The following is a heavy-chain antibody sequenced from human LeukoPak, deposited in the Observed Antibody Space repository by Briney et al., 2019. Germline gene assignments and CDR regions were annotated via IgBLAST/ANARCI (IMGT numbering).Heavy chain of an antibody. J-gene: IGHJ3*02. CDR3: ARGGNSGGSLRSPFDI. CDR2: LDVGGST. D-gene: IGHD2-15*01. Sequence: GGSLRLSCAASGLSVSGNYMSWVRQPPGKGPEWVSVLDVGGSTYYADSAKGRFTISRDKSKNTLYLQINSLRAEDTAVYYCARGGNSGGSLRSPFDIGGRGTMVTISS. CDR1: GLSVSGNY. V-gene: IGHV3-53*01.